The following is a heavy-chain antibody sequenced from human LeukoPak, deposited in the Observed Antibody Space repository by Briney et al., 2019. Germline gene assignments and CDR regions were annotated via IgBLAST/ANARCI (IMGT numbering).Heavy chain of an antibody. CDR2: IIPILGIA. CDR3: ARSITGIIPMRYYYYGMDV. D-gene: IGHD1-20*01. CDR1: GGTFSSYA. J-gene: IGHJ6*02. Sequence: SVKVSCKASGGTFSSYAISWVRQAPGQGLEWMGRIIPILGIANYAQKFQGRVTITADKSTSTAYMELSSLRAEDTAVYYCARSITGIIPMRYYYYGMDVWGQGTTVTVSS. V-gene: IGHV1-69*04.